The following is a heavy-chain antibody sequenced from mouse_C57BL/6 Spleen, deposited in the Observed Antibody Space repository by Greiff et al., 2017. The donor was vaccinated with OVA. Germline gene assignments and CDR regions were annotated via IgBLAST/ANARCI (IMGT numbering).Heavy chain of an antibody. Sequence: VQLQQSGAELVKPGASVKLSCKASGYTFTSYWMQWVKQRPGQGLEWIGEIDPSDSYTNYHQKFKGKATLTVDTSSSTAYRQLSSLTSEDSAVYYCARRGVVARYFDVWGTGTTVTVSS. J-gene: IGHJ1*03. CDR2: IDPSDSYT. CDR1: GYTFTSYW. V-gene: IGHV1-50*01. D-gene: IGHD1-1*01. CDR3: ARRGVVARYFDV.